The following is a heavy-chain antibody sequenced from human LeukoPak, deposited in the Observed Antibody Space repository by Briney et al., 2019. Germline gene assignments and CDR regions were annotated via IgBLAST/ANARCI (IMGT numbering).Heavy chain of an antibody. D-gene: IGHD2-2*01. CDR2: INPSGGST. CDR3: ARASYCSSTSCYWAFDI. V-gene: IGHV1-46*01. CDR1: GYTFTSYY. Sequence: ASVTVSCKASGYTFTSYYMHWVRQAPGQGLEWMGVINPSGGSTSYAQKFQGRVTMTRDTSTSTVYMELSSLRSEDTAVYYCARASYCSSTSCYWAFDIWGQGTMVTVSS. J-gene: IGHJ3*02.